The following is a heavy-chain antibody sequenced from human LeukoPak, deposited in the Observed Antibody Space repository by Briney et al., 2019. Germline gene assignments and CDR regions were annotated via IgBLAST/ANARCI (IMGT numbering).Heavy chain of an antibody. CDR1: GFTFTDYY. J-gene: IGHJ3*02. D-gene: IGHD3-10*01. CDR3: ARVPRFGDLRGAFDI. Sequence: GGSLRLSCAASGFTFTDYYMSWIRQAPGKGLEWVAVISYDGSNKYYADSVKGRFTISRDNSKNTLYLQMNSLRAEDTAVYYCARVPRFGDLRGAFDIWGQGTMVTVSS. V-gene: IGHV3-30-3*01. CDR2: ISYDGSNK.